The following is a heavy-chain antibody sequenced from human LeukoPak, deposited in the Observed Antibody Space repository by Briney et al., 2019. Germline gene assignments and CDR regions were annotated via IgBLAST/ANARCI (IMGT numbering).Heavy chain of an antibody. CDR1: GGSFSGYY. V-gene: IGHV4-34*01. CDR2: INHSGST. J-gene: IGHJ4*02. Sequence: SETLSLTCAVYGGSFSGYYWSWIRQPPGKGLEWIGEINHSGSTNYNPSLKSRVTISVDTSKNQFSLKLSSVTAADTAVYYCARGLGGWGQGTLVTVSS. CDR3: ARGLGG.